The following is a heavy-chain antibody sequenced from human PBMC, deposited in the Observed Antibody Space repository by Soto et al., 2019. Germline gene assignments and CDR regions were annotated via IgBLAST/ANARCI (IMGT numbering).Heavy chain of an antibody. V-gene: IGHV2-5*02. Sequence: GLDLEWLALIYWDDDKRYSPSLKSRLTITKDTSKNQVVLTMTNMDPVDTATYYCAHRAGAMGAFDIWGQGTMVTVSS. CDR2: IYWDDDK. D-gene: IGHD5-18*01. J-gene: IGHJ3*02. CDR3: AHRAGAMGAFDI.